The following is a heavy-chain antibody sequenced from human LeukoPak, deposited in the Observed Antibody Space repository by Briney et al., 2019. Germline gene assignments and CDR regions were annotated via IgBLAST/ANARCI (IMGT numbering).Heavy chain of an antibody. CDR1: GYTFASYG. Sequence: ASVKVSCKASGYTFASYGISWVRQAHGQGLEWMGWISAYNGNTNYAQKLQGRVTMTTDTSTSTAYMELRSLRSDDTAVYYCARDLQFYYDSSGPVDYWGQGTLVTVSS. CDR2: ISAYNGNT. V-gene: IGHV1-18*01. CDR3: ARDLQFYYDSSGPVDY. J-gene: IGHJ4*02. D-gene: IGHD3-22*01.